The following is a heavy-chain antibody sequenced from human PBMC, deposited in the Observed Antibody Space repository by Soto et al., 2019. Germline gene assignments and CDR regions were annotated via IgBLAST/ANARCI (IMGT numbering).Heavy chain of an antibody. D-gene: IGHD4-4*01. CDR1: GWSFTTYY. CDR2: INNIGST. CDR3: ARGRSTTVTRRLFVY. Sequence: PSETLSLTCSVYGWSFTTYYWSWIRQSPGKGLEWIGEINNIGSTNYNPSLKSRVTISVDTSKNQFSLKLNSVTAADTAVYYCARGRSTTVTRRLFVYWGQGTLVTVSS. J-gene: IGHJ4*02. V-gene: IGHV4-34*01.